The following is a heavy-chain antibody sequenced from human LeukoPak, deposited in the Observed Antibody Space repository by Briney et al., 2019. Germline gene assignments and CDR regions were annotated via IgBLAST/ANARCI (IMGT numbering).Heavy chain of an antibody. J-gene: IGHJ4*02. D-gene: IGHD3-10*01. CDR1: GFTFSRYA. CDR3: ARVYYGSGSYSFDY. CDR2: ISYDGSEK. Sequence: GGSLRLSCAASGFTFSRYAMHWVRQAPGKGLEWVAAISYDGSEKYYADSVKGRFTISRDNSKNTLYLQMNSLRAEDTAVYYCARVYYGSGSYSFDYWGQGTLVTVPS. V-gene: IGHV3-30*04.